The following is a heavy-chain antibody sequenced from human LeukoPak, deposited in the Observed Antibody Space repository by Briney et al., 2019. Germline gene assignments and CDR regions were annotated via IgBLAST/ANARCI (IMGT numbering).Heavy chain of an antibody. CDR1: GYTFSDYY. Sequence: ASVKVSCKASGYTFSDYYMHWVRQAPGQGLEWMGWISPSSGDTNYAQRFQGRVTMTRDASISTAYMELSWLRADDTAIYYCARDVHDYGGNSGFDYWGQGSLVIVSS. J-gene: IGHJ4*02. CDR3: ARDVHDYGGNSGFDY. D-gene: IGHD4-23*01. V-gene: IGHV1-2*02. CDR2: ISPSSGDT.